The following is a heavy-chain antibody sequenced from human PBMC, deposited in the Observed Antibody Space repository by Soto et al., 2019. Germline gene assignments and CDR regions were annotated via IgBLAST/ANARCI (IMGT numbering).Heavy chain of an antibody. Sequence: PGGSLRLSCAASGFPFSNYGMHWVRQAPGKGLEWMAVISFDGHDQDYADSVKGRFTISRDNSKSTLYLQMNSLRAEDTAVYYCASQQWLAPFWGQGTLVIVSS. D-gene: IGHD6-19*01. CDR2: ISFDGHDQ. V-gene: IGHV3-30*03. J-gene: IGHJ4*02. CDR1: GFPFSNYG. CDR3: ASQQWLAPF.